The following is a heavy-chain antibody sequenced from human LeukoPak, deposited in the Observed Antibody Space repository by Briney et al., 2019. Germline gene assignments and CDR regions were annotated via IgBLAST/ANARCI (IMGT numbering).Heavy chain of an antibody. J-gene: IGHJ4*02. Sequence: GGSLRLSCAASGFTFSSYAMSWVRQAPGKGLEWVSGISGSGGSTYYADSVQGRFTISRDNSKSTLCLQMNSLRAEDTAVYYCAKQLGYCSDGSCYFPYWGQGTLVTVSS. D-gene: IGHD2-15*01. CDR1: GFTFSSYA. CDR2: ISGSGGST. V-gene: IGHV3-23*01. CDR3: AKQLGYCSDGSCYFPY.